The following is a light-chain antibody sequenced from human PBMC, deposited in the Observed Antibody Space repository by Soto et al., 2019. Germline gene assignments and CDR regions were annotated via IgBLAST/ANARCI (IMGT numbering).Light chain of an antibody. CDR1: SSDVGGYNY. V-gene: IGLV2-14*01. CDR3: SSYTSSSTYVV. Sequence: QSASVSGSTGQSITISCTGTSSDVGGYNYVSWYQQHPGKAPKLMIYDVSNRPSGVSNRFSGSKSGNTASLTISGLQAEDEADYYCSSYTSSSTYVVFGGGTKLTVL. J-gene: IGLJ2*01. CDR2: DVS.